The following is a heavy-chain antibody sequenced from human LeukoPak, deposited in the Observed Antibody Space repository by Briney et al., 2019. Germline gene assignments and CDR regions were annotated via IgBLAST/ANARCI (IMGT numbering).Heavy chain of an antibody. Sequence: PSETLFLTCTVSGGSISSDGYYWSWIRQLPGKGLEWIGNIYYSGNVHYNPSLGSRLTISVDTSKSRLSLKLSSVTAADTAVYYCARIYNWFDPWGQGTLVTVSS. J-gene: IGHJ5*02. V-gene: IGHV4-31*03. CDR3: ARIYNWFDP. D-gene: IGHD2-15*01. CDR1: GGSISSDGYY. CDR2: IYYSGNV.